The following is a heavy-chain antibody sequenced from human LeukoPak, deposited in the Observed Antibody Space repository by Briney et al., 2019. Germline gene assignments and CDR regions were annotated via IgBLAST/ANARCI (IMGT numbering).Heavy chain of an antibody. V-gene: IGHV3-23*01. J-gene: IGHJ6*03. CDR3: ARERGYDFWSGYYRYYYMDV. CDR2: ISGSGGST. D-gene: IGHD3-3*01. CDR1: GFTFSSYA. Sequence: GGSLRLSCAASGFTFSSYAMSWVRQAPGKGLEWVSAISGSGGSTYYADSVKGRFTISRDNAKNSLYLQMNSLRAEDTAVYYCARERGYDFWSGYYRYYYMDVWGKGTTVTVSS.